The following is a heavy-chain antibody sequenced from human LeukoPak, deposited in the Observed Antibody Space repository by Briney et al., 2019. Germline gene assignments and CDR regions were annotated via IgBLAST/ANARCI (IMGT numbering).Heavy chain of an antibody. V-gene: IGHV1-2*06. Sequence: ASVKVSCKASGYTFTGYYMHWVRQAPGQGLEWMGRINPNSGGTNYAQKFQGRVTMTRDTSISTAYMELSRLRSDDTAVYYCARGIPFDYYDSSGHQVPFDYWGQGTLVTVSS. CDR3: ARGIPFDYYDSSGHQVPFDY. D-gene: IGHD3-22*01. CDR1: GYTFTGYY. J-gene: IGHJ4*02. CDR2: INPNSGGT.